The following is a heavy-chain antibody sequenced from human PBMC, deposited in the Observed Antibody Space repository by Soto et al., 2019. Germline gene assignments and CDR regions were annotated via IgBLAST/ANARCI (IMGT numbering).Heavy chain of an antibody. D-gene: IGHD5-18*01. CDR2: VSYDGSNK. J-gene: IGHJ6*03. V-gene: IGHV3-30*18. CDR1: GFTFSSFG. CDR3: AKSGYSYAYSGHYYYYMDV. Sequence: ESGGGVVQPGRSLRLSCAASGFTFSSFGMHWVRQAPGKGLEWVAVVSYDGSNKYYADSVKGRFTISRDNSKNTLSLQINSLRAEDTAVFYCAKSGYSYAYSGHYYYYMDVWGKGTTVTVSS.